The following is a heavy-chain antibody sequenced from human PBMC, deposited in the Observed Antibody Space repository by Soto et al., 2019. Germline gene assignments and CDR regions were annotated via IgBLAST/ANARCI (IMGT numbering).Heavy chain of an antibody. J-gene: IGHJ4*02. V-gene: IGHV3-23*01. CDR3: AKRPQDCSGGSCYRNYFDY. CDR2: ISGSGGTT. Sequence: EVQLLESGGGLVQPGGSLRLSCAASGFIFSNYDMSWVRLAPGKGLEWVSVISGSGGTTYYADSVKGRFTISRDNSKNTLYLQMNSLRAEATAVYFCAKRPQDCSGGSCYRNYFDYWGQGTLVTVSS. CDR1: GFIFSNYD. D-gene: IGHD2-15*01.